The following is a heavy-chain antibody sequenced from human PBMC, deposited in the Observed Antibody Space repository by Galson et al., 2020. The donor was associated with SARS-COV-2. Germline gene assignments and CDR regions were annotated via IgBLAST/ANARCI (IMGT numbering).Heavy chain of an antibody. CDR1: GYTVTTYY. J-gene: IGHJ6*02. CDR2: INPNGDIT. CDR3: ARALITTFGVIISGQDGMDV. Sequence: ASVKVSCKSSGYTVTTYYVHWVRQAPGQGLEWMGIINPNGDITSYAQKFQGRVTLTRDTSTSTAYMELSSPRFEDTAVYYCARALITTFGVIISGQDGMDVWGQGTTVTVSS. D-gene: IGHD3-3*01. V-gene: IGHV1-46*03.